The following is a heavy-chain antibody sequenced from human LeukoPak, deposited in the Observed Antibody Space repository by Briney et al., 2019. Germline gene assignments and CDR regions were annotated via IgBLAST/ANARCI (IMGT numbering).Heavy chain of an antibody. V-gene: IGHV3-21*01. D-gene: IGHD2-2*01. CDR2: ISSSSSYI. Sequence: GGSLRLSCAASGFTFSSYSMNWVRQAPGKGLEWVSSISSSSSYIYYADSVKGRFTISRDNAKNSLYPQMNSLRAEDTAVYYCAREGYCSSTSCYRSYYYGMDVWGQGTTVTVSS. CDR3: AREGYCSSTSCYRSYYYGMDV. CDR1: GFTFSSYS. J-gene: IGHJ6*02.